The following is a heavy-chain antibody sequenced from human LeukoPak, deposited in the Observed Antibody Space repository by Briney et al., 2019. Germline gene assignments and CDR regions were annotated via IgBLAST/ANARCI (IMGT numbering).Heavy chain of an antibody. CDR3: AKSNIVVVVAAFDY. D-gene: IGHD2-15*01. CDR2: ISGSGGST. Sequence: GGSLRLSCAASGFTFSSYAMSWVRQAPGKGREWVSAISGSGGSTYYADSVKGRFTISRDNSKNTLYLQMNSLRAEDTAVYYCAKSNIVVVVAAFDYWGQGTLVTVSS. V-gene: IGHV3-23*01. CDR1: GFTFSSYA. J-gene: IGHJ4*02.